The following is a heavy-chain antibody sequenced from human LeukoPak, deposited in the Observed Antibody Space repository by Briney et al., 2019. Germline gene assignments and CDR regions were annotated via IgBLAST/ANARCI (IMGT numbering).Heavy chain of an antibody. J-gene: IGHJ3*02. V-gene: IGHV1-2*02. Sequence: ASVKVSCKASGYTFTGYYMHWVRQAPGQGLEWMGWINPNSGGTNYAQKFQGRVTMTRDTSISTAYMELSRLRSDDTAVYYCARVKEQPRGAFDIWDQGTMVTVSS. CDR2: INPNSGGT. CDR3: ARVKEQPRGAFDI. D-gene: IGHD6-13*01. CDR1: GYTFTGYY.